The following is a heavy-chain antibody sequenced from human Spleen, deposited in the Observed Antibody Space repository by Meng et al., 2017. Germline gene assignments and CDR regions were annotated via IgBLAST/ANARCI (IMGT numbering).Heavy chain of an antibody. J-gene: IGHJ4*02. Sequence: QVPLHAWGAGLLKPSETLSLTCVVSGGSFSDYYWSWIRQPPGKGLEWIGEINHSGSTNYNPSLESRATISVDTSQNNLSLKLSSVTAADSAVYYCARGPTTMAHDFDYWGQGTLVTVSS. CDR1: GGSFSDYY. CDR2: INHSGST. V-gene: IGHV4-34*01. D-gene: IGHD4-11*01. CDR3: ARGPTTMAHDFDY.